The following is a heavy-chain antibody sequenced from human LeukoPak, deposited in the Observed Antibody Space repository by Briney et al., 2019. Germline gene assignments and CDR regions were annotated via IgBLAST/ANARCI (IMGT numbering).Heavy chain of an antibody. Sequence: GGSLRLSCAASGFTFSSYGMHWVRQAPGKGLEWVAVISYDGSNKYYADSVKGRFTISRDNSKNTLYLQMNSLRAEDTAVYYCAKDLGYYYDSSGHYLDAFDIWGQGTMVTVSS. CDR3: AKDLGYYYDSSGHYLDAFDI. D-gene: IGHD3-22*01. V-gene: IGHV3-30*18. CDR2: ISYDGSNK. J-gene: IGHJ3*02. CDR1: GFTFSSYG.